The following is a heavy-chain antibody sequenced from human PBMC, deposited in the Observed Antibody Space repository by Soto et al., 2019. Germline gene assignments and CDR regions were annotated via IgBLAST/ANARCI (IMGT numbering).Heavy chain of an antibody. D-gene: IGHD1-26*01. J-gene: IGHJ4*02. Sequence: QVQLQEWGTGLVKPSETLSLTCTVSGGSVSSGSYYWSWIRQPPGKGLEWIGYIYYSGSTNYNPSLKSRVTISVDTSKNQFSLKLSSVTAADTAVYYCARDYASRIGGSGNGFDYWGQGTLVTVSS. CDR1: GGSVSSGSYY. CDR3: ARDYASRIGGSGNGFDY. CDR2: IYYSGST. V-gene: IGHV4-61*01.